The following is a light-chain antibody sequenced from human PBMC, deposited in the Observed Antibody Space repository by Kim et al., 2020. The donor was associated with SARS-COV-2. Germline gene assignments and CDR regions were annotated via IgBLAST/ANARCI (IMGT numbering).Light chain of an antibody. CDR2: STS. CDR3: LLYYGGAVV. CDR1: TGTVTSGAY. V-gene: IGLV7-43*01. Sequence: PGGTVDLTCAASTGTVTSGAYPNWFHQKPGQAPRTLNYSTSNNRPGTPARCSRSLLRGKAALTLSGVQPEDEAEDYCLLYYGGAVVFGGGTQLTVL. J-gene: IGLJ2*01.